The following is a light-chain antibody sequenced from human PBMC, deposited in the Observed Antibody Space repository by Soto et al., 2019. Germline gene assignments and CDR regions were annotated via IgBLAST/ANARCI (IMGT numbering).Light chain of an antibody. CDR2: EVS. Sequence: DVVMTQTPLSLSAAPAHPASISFKSSQMLLHITGEACLFWYLQNPGQPPQLLIYEVSTRAPGVPDRFSGSGSGTNFTLEIGRVEPDDVGIYYCKQNEQLPPTFGQGTILDIK. V-gene: IGKV2D-29*01. CDR3: KQNEQLPPT. J-gene: IGKJ5*01. CDR1: QMLLHITGEAC.